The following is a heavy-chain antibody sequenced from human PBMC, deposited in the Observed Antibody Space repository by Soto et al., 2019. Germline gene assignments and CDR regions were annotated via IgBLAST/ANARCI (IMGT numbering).Heavy chain of an antibody. V-gene: IGHV4-61*01. CDR1: GGSVSSGSYY. CDR2: IYYSGST. CDR3: ARGIEGWYQGRYYYGMDV. Sequence: QVQLQESGPGLVKPSETLSLTCTVSGGSVSSGSYYWSWIRQPPGKGLEWIGYIYYSGSTNYNPSLKSRGPLSIATSKNQFSLKLSSVTAAATAVYSCARGIEGWYQGRYYYGMDVWGQGTTVTVSS. D-gene: IGHD6-19*01. J-gene: IGHJ6*02.